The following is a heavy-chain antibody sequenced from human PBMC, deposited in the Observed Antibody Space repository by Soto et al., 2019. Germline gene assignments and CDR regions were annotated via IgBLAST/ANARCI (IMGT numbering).Heavy chain of an antibody. CDR2: IYSGGTI. V-gene: IGHV3-53*02. CDR3: VAAIGYCTTTSCPEY. Sequence: EVQLVETGGGLIQPGGSLRLSCAASGFTVSSSYMSWVCQAPGKGLEWVSVIYSGGTIYYADSVKGRFTISRDSSKNTLYLQMNSLRXXDXXXXXXVAAIGYCTTTSCPEYWGQGTLVTVSS. CDR1: GFTVSSSY. D-gene: IGHD2-2*01. J-gene: IGHJ4*02.